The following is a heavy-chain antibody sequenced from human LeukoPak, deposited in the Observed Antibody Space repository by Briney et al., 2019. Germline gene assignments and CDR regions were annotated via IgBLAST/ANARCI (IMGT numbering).Heavy chain of an antibody. V-gene: IGHV3-30*18. CDR1: GLTFSSYG. J-gene: IGHJ4*02. CDR2: ISYDGSNK. Sequence: GGSLRLSCAASGLTFSSYGMHWVRQAPGKGLEWVAVISYDGSNKYYADSVKGRFTISRDNSKNTLYLQMNSLRAEDTAVYYCAKDGEEMATMAYLDYWGQGTLVTVSS. CDR3: AKDGEEMATMAYLDY. D-gene: IGHD5-24*01.